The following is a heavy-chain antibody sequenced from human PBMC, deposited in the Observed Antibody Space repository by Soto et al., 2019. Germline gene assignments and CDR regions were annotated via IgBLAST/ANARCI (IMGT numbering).Heavy chain of an antibody. Sequence: QVQLQQWGAGLLKPSETLSLTCAVYGGSFSGYYWSWIRQPPGKGLEWIGEINHSGSTNYNPSLKSRVTISVDTSKTQFSLKLSSVTAADTAVYYCARVRRSPGGIRPWGQGTLVTVSS. J-gene: IGHJ5*02. V-gene: IGHV4-34*01. CDR1: GGSFSGYY. D-gene: IGHD3-16*01. CDR3: ARVRRSPGGIRP. CDR2: INHSGST.